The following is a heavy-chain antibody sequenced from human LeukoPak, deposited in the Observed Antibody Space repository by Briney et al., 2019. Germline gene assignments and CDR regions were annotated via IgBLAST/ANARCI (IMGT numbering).Heavy chain of an antibody. D-gene: IGHD3-22*01. Sequence: SETLSLTCTVSGGSVRSDSYYWSWIRQPPGKGLEWIGYVYYSGSTNYNPSLKSRVTTSVDTSKNQFSLKLRSVTAADTAVSYCVSEAATDYYDSSGYYRQTEVFDAWGQGTMVTVSS. CDR3: VSEAATDYYDSSGYYRQTEVFDA. CDR2: VYYSGST. V-gene: IGHV4-61*01. CDR1: GGSVRSDSYY. J-gene: IGHJ3*01.